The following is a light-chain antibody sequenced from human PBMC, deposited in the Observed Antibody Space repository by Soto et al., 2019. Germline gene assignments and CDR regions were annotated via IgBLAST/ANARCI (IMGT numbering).Light chain of an antibody. CDR1: QGISSY. V-gene: IGKV1-9*01. CDR2: AAS. Sequence: DIPLTQSPSFLSASVGDRVTITCRASQGISSYLAWYQQKAGKAPKLLIYAASTLQSGVPSRFSGSGSGTEFTLTISSLQPEDFATYYCQQLNSYPLTFGGGTKVEIK. J-gene: IGKJ4*01. CDR3: QQLNSYPLT.